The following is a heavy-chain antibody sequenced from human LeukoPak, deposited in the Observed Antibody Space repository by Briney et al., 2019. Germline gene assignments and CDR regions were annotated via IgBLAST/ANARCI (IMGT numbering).Heavy chain of an antibody. J-gene: IGHJ4*02. CDR1: GFTFSSYW. CDR3: ARSSPAIGVGL. Sequence: GGSLRLSSAASGFTFSSYWMSWVRQAPGKGLEWVANIQEDGSGKYYVDSVRGRFTISRDNAKNSLYLQMSSLRVEDTAVYYCARSSPAIGVGLWGQGTLVTVSS. D-gene: IGHD3-3*01. V-gene: IGHV3-7*03. CDR2: IQEDGSGK.